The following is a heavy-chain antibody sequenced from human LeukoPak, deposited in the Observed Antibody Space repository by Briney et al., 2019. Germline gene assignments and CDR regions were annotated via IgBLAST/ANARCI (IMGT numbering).Heavy chain of an antibody. D-gene: IGHD3-10*01. CDR1: GGSFSGYY. CDR2: INHSGST. J-gene: IGHJ3*02. V-gene: IGHV4-34*01. Sequence: SETLSLTCAVYGGSFSGYYWSWIRQPPGKGLEWIGEINHSGSTNYNPSLKSRVTISVDTSKNQFSLQLNSVTPEDTAVYYCARDASSPWFGEPTHAFDIWGQGTMVTVSS. CDR3: ARDASSPWFGEPTHAFDI.